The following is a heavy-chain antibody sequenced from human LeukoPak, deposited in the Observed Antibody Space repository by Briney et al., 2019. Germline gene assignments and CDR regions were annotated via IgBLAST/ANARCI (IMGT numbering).Heavy chain of an antibody. CDR3: VRDLTGGSGD. J-gene: IGHJ4*02. D-gene: IGHD6-19*01. CDR2: INPKSGDT. Sequence: ASVKVSCKASGYTLTHYYMHLVRHAPGPTIEWLAWINPKSGDTHYTQKFQGRVTVTTDTSITSVYMELSGLQSDDTDVYYCVRDLTGGSGDWGQGTLVTVSS. V-gene: IGHV1-2*02. CDR1: GYTLTHYY.